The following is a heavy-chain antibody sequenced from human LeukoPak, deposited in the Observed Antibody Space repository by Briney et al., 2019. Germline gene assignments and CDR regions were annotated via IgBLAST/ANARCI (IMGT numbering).Heavy chain of an antibody. V-gene: IGHV5-51*01. D-gene: IGHD2-15*01. CDR1: GYSFPSYW. Sequence: GESLKISCKGSGYSFPSYWIGWVRPMPGKGVGWVGIFYPGDSDTRYSPSFQGQVTISADKSISTAYLPWSSRKASDTAMYHCATPEVAILGGFNYYYTNVSGKGTTVTVYS. CDR2: FYPGDSDT. J-gene: IGHJ6*03. CDR3: ATPEVAILGGFNYYYTNV.